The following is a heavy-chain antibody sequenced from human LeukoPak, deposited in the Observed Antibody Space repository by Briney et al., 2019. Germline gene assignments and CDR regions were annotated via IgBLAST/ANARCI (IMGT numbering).Heavy chain of an antibody. V-gene: IGHV3-30*02. Sequence: GGSLRLSCAASGFNFNTYWMSWVRQAPGRGLEWVAFIRYDGSNKYYADSVKGRFTISRDNSKNTLYLQMNSLRAEDTAVYYCAKGFGSGSYYLDYWGQGTLVTVSS. CDR2: IRYDGSNK. CDR3: AKGFGSGSYYLDY. J-gene: IGHJ4*02. D-gene: IGHD3-10*01. CDR1: GFNFNTYW.